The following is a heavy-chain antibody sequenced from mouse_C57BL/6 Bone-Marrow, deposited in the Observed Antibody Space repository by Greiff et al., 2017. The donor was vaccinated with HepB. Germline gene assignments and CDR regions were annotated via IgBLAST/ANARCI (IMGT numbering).Heavy chain of an antibody. CDR1: GYTFTSYW. CDR3: ARPLYPTVVGFDY. V-gene: IGHV1-50*01. CDR2: IDPSDSYT. Sequence: QVQLQQPGAELVKPGASVKLSCKASGYTFTSYWMQWVKQRPGQGLEWIGEIDPSDSYTNYNQKFKGKATLTVDTSSSTAYMQLSSLTSEDSAVYYCARPLYPTVVGFDYWGQGTTLTVSS. J-gene: IGHJ2*01. D-gene: IGHD1-1*01.